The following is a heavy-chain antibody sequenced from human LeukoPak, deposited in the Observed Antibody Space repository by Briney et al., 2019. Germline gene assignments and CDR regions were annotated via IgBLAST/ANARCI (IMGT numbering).Heavy chain of an antibody. V-gene: IGHV3-23*01. Sequence: GGSLRLSCAASGFTFSSYAMSWVRQAPGKGLEWVSAISGSGGSTNYADSVKGRFTISRENSKNTLYLQMNSLRAEDTAVYYCARGVRIAVAGYIDYWGQGTLGTVSS. CDR3: ARGVRIAVAGYIDY. J-gene: IGHJ4*02. D-gene: IGHD6-19*01. CDR2: ISGSGGST. CDR1: GFTFSSYA.